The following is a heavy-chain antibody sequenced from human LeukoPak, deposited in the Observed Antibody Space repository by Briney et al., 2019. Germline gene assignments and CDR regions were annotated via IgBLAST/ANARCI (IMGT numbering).Heavy chain of an antibody. CDR2: IKSKTDGGTT. CDR3: TTEERSYLAFDI. Sequence: PGGSLRLSCAASGFTFSNAWMSWVRQAPGKGLEWVGRIKSKTDGGTTDYAAPVKGRFTISRDDSKNTLYLQMNSLKTEDTAVYYCTTEERSYLAFDIWGQGTMVTVSS. CDR1: GFTFSNAW. J-gene: IGHJ3*02. V-gene: IGHV3-15*01. D-gene: IGHD1-26*01.